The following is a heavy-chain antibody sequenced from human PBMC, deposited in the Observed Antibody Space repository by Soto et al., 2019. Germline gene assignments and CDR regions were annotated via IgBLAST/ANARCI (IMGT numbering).Heavy chain of an antibody. CDR2: ISSSSSDI. CDR1: GFTFRSYT. CDR3: ASLVAAPSSFSSYYYGMDV. Sequence: EVQLVESGGGLLKPGGSLRLSCAASGFTFRSYTMDWVRQAPGKGLEWVSSISSSSSDIYYADSVKGRFTVSRDNAKNSLYLQMNSLRAEDTAVYYCASLVAAPSSFSSYYYGMDVWGQGTTVTVLL. J-gene: IGHJ6*02. D-gene: IGHD6-6*01. V-gene: IGHV3-21*01.